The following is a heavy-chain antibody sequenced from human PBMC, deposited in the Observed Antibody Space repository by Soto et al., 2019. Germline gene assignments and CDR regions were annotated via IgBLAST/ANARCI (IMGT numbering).Heavy chain of an antibody. CDR1: GFTFSSYS. J-gene: IGHJ4*02. CDR2: ISSSSSYI. V-gene: IGHV3-21*01. CDR3: ARGGGGPGRNYFDY. Sequence: EVQLVESGGGLVKPGGSLRLSCAASGFTFSSYSMNWVRQAPGKGLEWVSSISSSSSYIYYADSVKGRFTISRDNAKNSLYLQMNSLRAEDTAVYYCARGGGGPGRNYFDYWGQGTLVTVSS. D-gene: IGHD3-16*01.